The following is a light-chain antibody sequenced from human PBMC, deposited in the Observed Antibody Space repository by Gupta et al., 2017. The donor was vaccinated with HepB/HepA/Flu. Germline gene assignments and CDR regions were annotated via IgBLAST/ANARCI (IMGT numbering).Light chain of an antibody. CDR2: NTN. CDR3: VVYMGSGIWV. Sequence: QTVVTQEPSFSVSPGWTVTLTCGLSSDSVSTGYYPSWYQQTPGQAPRTLIYNTNTRSSGVPDRFSGSILGNKAALTIAGAQADDESDYYCVVYMGSGIWVFGGGTKLTVL. J-gene: IGLJ2*01. V-gene: IGLV8-61*01. CDR1: SDSVSTGYY.